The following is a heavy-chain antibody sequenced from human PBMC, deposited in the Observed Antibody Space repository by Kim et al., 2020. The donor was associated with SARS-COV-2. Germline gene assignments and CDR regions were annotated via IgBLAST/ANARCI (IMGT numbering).Heavy chain of an antibody. J-gene: IGHJ5*02. CDR1: GYRFTDYF. CDR3: ARDRDMVRVVSTKFSWFDP. Sequence: ASVKVSCKASGYRFTDYFLHWVRQAPGQGLEWMGRINPYNGDTIYAQNFQGRVTMARDTSISTVYMDLNSLRSDDTAVYYCARDRDMVRVVSTKFSWFDPWGQGTLVTVSS. D-gene: IGHD3-10*01. CDR2: INPYNGDT. V-gene: IGHV1-2*06.